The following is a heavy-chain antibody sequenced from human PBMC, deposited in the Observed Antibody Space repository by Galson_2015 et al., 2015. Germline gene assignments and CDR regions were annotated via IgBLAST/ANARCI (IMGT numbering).Heavy chain of an antibody. D-gene: IGHD1-14*01. J-gene: IGHJ3*02. CDR1: GDSVPSNSAA. V-gene: IGHV6-1*01. CDR3: ARERRTTFDI. Sequence: CAISGDSVPSNSAAWTWIRQSPSRGLEWLGRTYYRSKWYNDYAVSVKSRITINPDTSKNQFSLQLNSVSPEDTAVHYCARERRTTFDIWGQGTMVTVSS. CDR2: TYYRSKWYN.